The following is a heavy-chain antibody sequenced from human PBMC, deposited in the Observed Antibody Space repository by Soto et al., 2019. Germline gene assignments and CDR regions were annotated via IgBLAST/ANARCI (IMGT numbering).Heavy chain of an antibody. CDR3: AFPATADFDY. CDR2: IYHSGTT. D-gene: IGHD6-13*01. V-gene: IGHV4-4*02. J-gene: IGHJ4*02. CDR1: GGSISSTNW. Sequence: QVQLQESGPGLVKPSGTLSLTCAVSGGSISSTNWWTWVRQSPGRGLEWIGEIYHSGTTNYSPSLKSRVNIAVDMSTNHLSLTLISVTAADTAAYYCAFPATADFDYWGKGILVTVSS.